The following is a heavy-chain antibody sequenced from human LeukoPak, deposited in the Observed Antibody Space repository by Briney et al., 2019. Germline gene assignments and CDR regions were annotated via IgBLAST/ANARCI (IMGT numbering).Heavy chain of an antibody. V-gene: IGHV3-23*01. CDR3: AKDPYYDMLTGYSDLGYFDY. Sequence: GGSLRLSCAASGFTFSSYAMSWVRQAPGKGLEWVSAISGSGGSTYYADSVKGRFTISRNNSKNTLYLQMNSLRTEDTAVYYCAKDPYYDMLTGYSDLGYFDYWGQATLVTVSS. D-gene: IGHD3-9*01. CDR2: ISGSGGST. CDR1: GFTFSSYA. J-gene: IGHJ4*02.